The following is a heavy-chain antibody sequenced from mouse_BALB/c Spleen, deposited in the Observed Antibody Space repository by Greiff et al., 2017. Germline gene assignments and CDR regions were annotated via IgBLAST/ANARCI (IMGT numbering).Heavy chain of an antibody. CDR3: AGGYYGSSYGRYAMDY. D-gene: IGHD1-1*01. V-gene: IGHV1-26*01. CDR2: INPYNGAT. Sequence: EVQLQQSGPELVKPGASVKISCKASGYSFTGYYMHWVKQSHVKSLEWIGRINPYNGATSYNQNFKDKASLTVDKSSSTAYMELHSLTSEDSAVYYCAGGYYGSSYGRYAMDYWGQGTSVTVAS. CDR1: GYSFTGYY. J-gene: IGHJ4*01.